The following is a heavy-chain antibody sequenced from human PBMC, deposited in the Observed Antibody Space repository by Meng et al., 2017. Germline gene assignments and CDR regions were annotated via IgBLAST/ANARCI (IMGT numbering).Heavy chain of an antibody. CDR3: AGILWFGEYPQYY. D-gene: IGHD3-10*01. J-gene: IGHJ4*02. Sequence: KVSCKGSGYSFTSYWIGWVRQMPGKGLEWMGIIYPGDSDTRYSPSFQGQVTISADKSISTAYLQWSSLKASDTAMYYCAGILWFGEYPQYYWGQGKLVTVSS. CDR1: GYSFTSYW. CDR2: IYPGDSDT. V-gene: IGHV5-51*01.